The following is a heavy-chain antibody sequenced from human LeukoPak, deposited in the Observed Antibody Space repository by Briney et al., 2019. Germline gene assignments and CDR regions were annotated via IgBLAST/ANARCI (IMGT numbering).Heavy chain of an antibody. J-gene: IGHJ4*02. Sequence: ASVKVSCKASGYTLTSYDISWVRQATGQGPEWMGWMNPNSGNTGYTQKFQGRVTMTRNTSISTAYMELSSLRSEDTAVYYCARAMTIFGVVNDYWGQGTLVTVSS. D-gene: IGHD3-3*01. V-gene: IGHV1-8*01. CDR3: ARAMTIFGVVNDY. CDR1: GYTLTSYD. CDR2: MNPNSGNT.